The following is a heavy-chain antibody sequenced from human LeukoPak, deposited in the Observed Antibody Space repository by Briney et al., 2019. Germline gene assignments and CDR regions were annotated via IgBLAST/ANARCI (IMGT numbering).Heavy chain of an antibody. D-gene: IGHD3-22*01. V-gene: IGHV3-30*18. CDR3: AKSKGYYDSSGYTPFDY. J-gene: IGHJ4*02. CDR2: ISYDGSNK. CDR1: GFTFRTYV. Sequence: GGSLRLSCAASGFTFRTYVMDWVRQAPGKGLEWVAVISYDGSNKYYADSVKGRFTISRDNSKNTLYLQMNSLRAEDTAVYYCAKSKGYYDSSGYTPFDYWGQGTLVTVSS.